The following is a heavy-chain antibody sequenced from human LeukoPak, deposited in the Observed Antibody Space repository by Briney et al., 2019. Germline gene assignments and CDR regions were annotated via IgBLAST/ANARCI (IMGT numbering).Heavy chain of an antibody. Sequence: SETLSLTCTVSGGSINSYYWSWIRQPPGKGLEWIGYIYYSGSTNYNPSLKSRVTISVDTSKNQFSLKLSSVTAADTAVYYCARDSSQGAFDIWGQGTMVTVSS. J-gene: IGHJ3*02. CDR2: IYYSGST. V-gene: IGHV4-59*01. D-gene: IGHD2-2*01. CDR3: ARDSSQGAFDI. CDR1: GGSINSYY.